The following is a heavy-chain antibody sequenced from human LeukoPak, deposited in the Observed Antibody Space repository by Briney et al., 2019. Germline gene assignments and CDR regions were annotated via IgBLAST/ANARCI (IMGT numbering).Heavy chain of an antibody. CDR2: IKQDGSEK. D-gene: IGHD5-24*01. J-gene: IGHJ4*02. V-gene: IGHV3-7*01. CDR1: GFTFSSYW. CDR3: ARTGGRGWLQSYYFDY. Sequence: PGGSLRLSCAASGFTFSSYWMSWVRQAPGKGLEWVANIKQDGSEKYYVDSVKGRFTISRDNAKNSLYLQMNSLRAEDTAVYYCARTGGRGWLQSYYFDYWGQGTLVTVSS.